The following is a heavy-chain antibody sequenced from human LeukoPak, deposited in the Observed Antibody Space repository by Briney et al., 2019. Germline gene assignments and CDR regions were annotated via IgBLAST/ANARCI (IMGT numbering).Heavy chain of an antibody. J-gene: IGHJ4*02. CDR3: AKVFVAGTENYFDS. D-gene: IGHD1-1*01. CDR2: IGGAGDTT. CDR1: GLTFNTYA. Sequence: GGSLRLSCAASGLTFNTYAMNWFRQGPAKGLEWVSSIGGAGDTTDYADSVEGRFTISRDNSRNTVFLEMNSLRAEDTGVYYCAKVFVAGTENYFDSWGQGTLVTVSS. V-gene: IGHV3-23*01.